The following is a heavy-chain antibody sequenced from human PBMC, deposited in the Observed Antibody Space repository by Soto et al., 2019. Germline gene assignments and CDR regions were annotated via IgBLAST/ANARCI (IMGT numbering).Heavy chain of an antibody. V-gene: IGHV1-2*02. CDR3: ARVVSPYYDVLTGNWFDP. CDR2: IKSFNGDT. D-gene: IGHD3-9*01. CDR1: GYTFTGYY. Sequence: QVQLVQSGAEVKEPGASVKVSCKASGYTFTGYYMHWARQAPGQGLEWMGWIKSFNGDTNYAQKFQGRNTLTRDTSISTAYMELSRLKSDDTAVYYCARVVSPYYDVLTGNWFDPWGQGTLVTVSS. J-gene: IGHJ5*02.